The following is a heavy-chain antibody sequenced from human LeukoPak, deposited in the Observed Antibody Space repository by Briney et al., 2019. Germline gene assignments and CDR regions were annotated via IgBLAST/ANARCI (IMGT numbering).Heavy chain of an antibody. J-gene: IGHJ4*02. Sequence: ASVKVSCKASGYTFTSYDINWVRQAPGQGLEWMGWISAYNGNTNYAQKLQGRVTMTTDTSTSTAYMELSSLRSEDTAVYYCATAGDAIDSVMIWDFWGQGTLVTVSS. D-gene: IGHD3/OR15-3a*01. CDR2: ISAYNGNT. CDR1: GYTFTSYD. CDR3: ATAGDAIDSVMIWDF. V-gene: IGHV1-18*01.